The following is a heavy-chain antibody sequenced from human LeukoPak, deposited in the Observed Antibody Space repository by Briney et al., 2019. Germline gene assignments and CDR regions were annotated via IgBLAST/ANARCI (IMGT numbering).Heavy chain of an antibody. D-gene: IGHD3-10*01. CDR2: INSDGSST. J-gene: IGHJ4*02. V-gene: IGHV3-74*01. CDR3: ASIPKCMVRGVTFRDY. CDR1: GFTFSSYW. Sequence: GGSLRLSCAASGFTFSSYWMHWVRHAPGKGLVWVSRINSDGSSTSYADSVKGRFTISRDNAKNTLYLQMNSLRAEDTAVYYCASIPKCMVRGVTFRDYWGQGTLVTVSS.